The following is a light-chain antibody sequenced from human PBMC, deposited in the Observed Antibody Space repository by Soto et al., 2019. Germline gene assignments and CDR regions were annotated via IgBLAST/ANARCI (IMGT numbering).Light chain of an antibody. Sequence: EIVMTQSPATLSVSPGERGTLSCRARQSVSSNLAWYQQKPGQAPRLLIYGASTRATGIPARFSGSGSGTEFTLTISSLQSEDFAVYYCQQYNKWPPYTFGQGTKLEIK. V-gene: IGKV3-15*01. J-gene: IGKJ2*01. CDR3: QQYNKWPPYT. CDR2: GAS. CDR1: QSVSSN.